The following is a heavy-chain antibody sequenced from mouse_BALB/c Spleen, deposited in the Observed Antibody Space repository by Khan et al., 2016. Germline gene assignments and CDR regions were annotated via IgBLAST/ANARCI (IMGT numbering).Heavy chain of an antibody. CDR1: AFPITSGYY. J-gene: IGHJ4*01. V-gene: IGHV12-3*02. CDR2: ITHSGET. Sequence: VQLQESGPGLVKPSQSLFLACSITAFPITSGYYWIWIRQSPGKPLEWMGYITHSGETFYNPSLQSPISITRETSKNQFFLQLNSVTTEDTAMYYCAGDSGNYYAMDYWGQGTSVTVSS. D-gene: IGHD2-1*01. CDR3: AGDSGNYYAMDY.